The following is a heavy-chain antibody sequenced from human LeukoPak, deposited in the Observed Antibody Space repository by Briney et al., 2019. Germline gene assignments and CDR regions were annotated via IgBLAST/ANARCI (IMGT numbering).Heavy chain of an antibody. CDR1: GDTASTNSVT. V-gene: IGHV6-1*01. D-gene: IGHD2-2*01. CDR2: TYFRATWHN. Sequence: SQTLSLTCAISGDTASTNSVTWDWSRQSPSRGLEWLGRTYFRATWHNDYAVSVRGRITVNPDTYKNQSSLHLNSVTPEDTAVYYCARRLTQYDCFDPWGQGILVAVSS. J-gene: IGHJ5*02. CDR3: ARRLTQYDCFDP.